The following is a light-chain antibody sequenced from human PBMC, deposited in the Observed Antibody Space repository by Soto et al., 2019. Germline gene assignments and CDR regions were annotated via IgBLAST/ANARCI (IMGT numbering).Light chain of an antibody. V-gene: IGKV1-5*03. CDR3: QQYNSYSYT. Sequence: DIQMTQSPTTLSASVGDRVTITCRASQSISSYLAWYQQKPGKAPKLLIYKASSLESGVPSRFSGSASGTEFTLTSSSLQPDDFATYYCQQYNSYSYTFGQGTKLEIK. J-gene: IGKJ2*01. CDR2: KAS. CDR1: QSISSY.